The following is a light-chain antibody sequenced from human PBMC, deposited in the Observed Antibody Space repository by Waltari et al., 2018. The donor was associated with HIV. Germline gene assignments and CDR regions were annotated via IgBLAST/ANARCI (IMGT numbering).Light chain of an antibody. J-gene: IGKJ1*01. Sequence: EFVLTQSPGTLSFSPGERATLSCRASQSVPNNYLAWYQKKVGQAPRLLIYGASTRATDIPSRFTGSGSGADFTLTITRLEPEDFAVYYCQRYGTSPQWTFGQGTKVEIK. CDR1: QSVPNNY. CDR3: QRYGTSPQWT. V-gene: IGKV3-20*01. CDR2: GAS.